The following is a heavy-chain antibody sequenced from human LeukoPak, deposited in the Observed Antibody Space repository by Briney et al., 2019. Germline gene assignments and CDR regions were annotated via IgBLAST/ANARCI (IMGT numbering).Heavy chain of an antibody. V-gene: IGHV1-69*13. CDR3: ARERPGDCSSTSSDKPPNNWFDP. Sequence: ASVKVSCKASGGTFSSCAISWVRQAPGQGLEWMGGIIPIFGTANYAQKFQGRVTITADESTSTAYMELSSLRSEDTAVYYCARERPGDCSSTSSDKPPNNWFDPWGQGTLVTVSS. CDR1: GGTFSSCA. CDR2: IIPIFGTA. J-gene: IGHJ5*02. D-gene: IGHD2-2*01.